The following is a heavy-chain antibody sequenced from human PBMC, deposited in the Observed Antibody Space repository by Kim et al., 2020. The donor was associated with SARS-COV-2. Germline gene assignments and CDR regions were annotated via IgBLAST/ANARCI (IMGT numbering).Heavy chain of an antibody. Sequence: ASVKVSCKASGYTFTSYAMHWVRQAPGQRLEWMGWINAGNGNTKYSQKFQGRVTITRDTSASTAYIELSSLRSEDTAVYYCARYPPYGSGSYWNYYFDYWGQGTLVTVSS. CDR3: ARYPPYGSGSYWNYYFDY. D-gene: IGHD3-10*01. J-gene: IGHJ4*02. CDR1: GYTFTSYA. CDR2: INAGNGNT. V-gene: IGHV1-3*01.